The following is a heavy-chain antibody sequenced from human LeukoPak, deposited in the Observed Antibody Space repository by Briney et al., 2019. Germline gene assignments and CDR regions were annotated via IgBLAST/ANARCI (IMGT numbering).Heavy chain of an antibody. D-gene: IGHD5-18*01. CDR3: AKDGRGYSYREY. V-gene: IGHV3-30*18. Sequence: GGSLRLSCAASGFTFSSYVMHWVRQAPGKGLGWVSVISYDGSNKYYTDSVKGRFTISRENCKNTMYLQMNSLRAEDTDVYYGAKDGRGYSYREYWGQGPLVTVSS. CDR1: GFTFSSYV. CDR2: ISYDGSNK. J-gene: IGHJ4*02.